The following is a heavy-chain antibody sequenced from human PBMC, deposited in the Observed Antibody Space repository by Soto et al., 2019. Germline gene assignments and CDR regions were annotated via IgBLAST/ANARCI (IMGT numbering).Heavy chain of an antibody. CDR1: GGAISSGDYY. J-gene: IGHJ5*02. D-gene: IGHD1-1*01. CDR2: IYYSGST. V-gene: IGHV4-30-4*01. CDR3: ARDQLEGNWFDP. Sequence: PSETLSLTCNVSGGAISSGDYYWSWIRQPPGKGLEWIGYIYYSGSTLYNPSLKSRVTISVDKSKNQFSLKLTSVTAADTAVYYCARDQLEGNWFDPWGQGTLVTVSS.